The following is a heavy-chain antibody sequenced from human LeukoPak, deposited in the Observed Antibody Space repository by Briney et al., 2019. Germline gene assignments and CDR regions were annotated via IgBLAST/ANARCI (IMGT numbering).Heavy chain of an antibody. CDR2: IYYSRST. J-gene: IGHJ4*02. D-gene: IGHD2-15*01. Sequence: PSETLSLTCTVSGDSIRSFYWSWIRQPPGKGLEWIGHIYYSRSTNYNPSLKSRVTISVDMSKNQFSLKMTSVNAADTAVYYCAGDPGGSADYWGQGTLVTVSS. CDR3: AGDPGGSADY. V-gene: IGHV4-59*01. CDR1: GDSIRSFY.